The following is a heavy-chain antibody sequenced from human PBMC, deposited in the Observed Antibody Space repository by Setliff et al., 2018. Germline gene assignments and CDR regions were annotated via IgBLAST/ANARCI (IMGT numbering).Heavy chain of an antibody. CDR2: ISGSGGST. CDR1: GFTFSSYA. CDR3: AIGGVQRRSSGTYFWN. J-gene: IGHJ4*02. V-gene: IGHV3-23*01. D-gene: IGHD1-26*01. Sequence: GGSLRLSCAASGFTFSSYAMSWVRQAPGKGLEWVSAISGSGGSTYYADSVKGRFTISRDNSKNTLYLQMNSLRAEDTAVYYCAIGGVQRRSSGTYFWNWGQGTLVTVSS.